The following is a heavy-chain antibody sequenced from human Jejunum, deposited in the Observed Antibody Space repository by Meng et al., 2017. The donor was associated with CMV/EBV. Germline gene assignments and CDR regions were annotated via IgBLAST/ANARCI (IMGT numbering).Heavy chain of an antibody. V-gene: IGHV1-2*02. CDR2: INPNSGDT. J-gene: IGHJ4*02. CDR3: ARGANYASYRVDY. D-gene: IGHD1-7*01. Sequence: QVQRLESGAEVKTPGASVKVSCKASGYTFTAYYIHWVRQAPGQGLEWMGWINPNSGDTNYAQKFQGGVTMTRDTSINTAYMEVTSADTAVYYCARGANYASYRVDYWGQGTLVTVSS. CDR1: GYTFTAYY.